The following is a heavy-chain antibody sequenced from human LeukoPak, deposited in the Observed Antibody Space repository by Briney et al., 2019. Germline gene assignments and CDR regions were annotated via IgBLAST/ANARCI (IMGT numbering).Heavy chain of an antibody. Sequence: GRSLRLSCAASGFTFSSYGMHWVRQAPGKGLEWVAVISYDGSNKYYADSVKGRFTISRDNSKNTLYLQMNSLRVEDTAVYYCAKDAGYSYGPFDYWGQGTLVTVSS. J-gene: IGHJ4*02. CDR3: AKDAGYSYGPFDY. CDR1: GFTFSSYG. D-gene: IGHD5-18*01. CDR2: ISYDGSNK. V-gene: IGHV3-30*18.